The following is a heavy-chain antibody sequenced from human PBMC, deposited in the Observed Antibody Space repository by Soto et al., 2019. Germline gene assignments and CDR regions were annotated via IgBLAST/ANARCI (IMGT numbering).Heavy chain of an antibody. J-gene: IGHJ4*02. CDR3: ARTIDYSANSVPDY. CDR1: GYTFTNYG. Sequence: ASVKVSCKASGYTFTNYGISWVRQAPGQGPEWMGWISVYNGNTNYAQKVQGRVTMTTDTYTSTAYMEMRSLRSDDTAVYYCARTIDYSANSVPDYWGQGTLVTVSS. D-gene: IGHD3-16*01. CDR2: ISVYNGNT. V-gene: IGHV1-18*04.